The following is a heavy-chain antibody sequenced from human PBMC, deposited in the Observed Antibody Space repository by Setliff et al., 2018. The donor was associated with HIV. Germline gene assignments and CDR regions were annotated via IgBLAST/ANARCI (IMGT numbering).Heavy chain of an antibody. Sequence: GASVKVSCKASGYTFTSYGISWVRQAPGQGLEWMGWISAYNGNTNYAQKLQGRVTMTTDTSTSTAYMELRSLRSDDTAVYYCVRDDNYFDTTGYHPYFDYWGQGTQVTVSS. CDR2: ISAYNGNT. CDR3: VRDDNYFDTTGYHPYFDY. V-gene: IGHV1-18*01. D-gene: IGHD3-22*01. J-gene: IGHJ4*02. CDR1: GYTFTSYG.